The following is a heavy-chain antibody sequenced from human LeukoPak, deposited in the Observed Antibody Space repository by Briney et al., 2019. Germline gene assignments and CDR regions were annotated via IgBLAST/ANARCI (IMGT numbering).Heavy chain of an antibody. Sequence: LVKVSCKASGFTFTSSAVQWVRQARGQRLEWIGWIVVGSGNTNYGQKFQERVTITRDMSTSTAYMELSSLRSEDTAVYYCAACPDDILTGYSFDYWGQGTLVTVSS. D-gene: IGHD3-9*01. CDR3: AACPDDILTGYSFDY. CDR2: IVVGSGNT. V-gene: IGHV1-58*01. CDR1: GFTFTSSA. J-gene: IGHJ4*02.